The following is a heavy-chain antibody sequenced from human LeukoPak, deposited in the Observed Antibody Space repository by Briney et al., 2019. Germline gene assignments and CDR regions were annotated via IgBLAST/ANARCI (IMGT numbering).Heavy chain of an antibody. D-gene: IGHD3-3*01. V-gene: IGHV3-11*01. CDR2: ISSSGSTI. Sequence: GGSLRLSCAASGFTFSDYYMSWIRQAPGKGLEWVSYISSSGSTIYYADSVEGRFTISRDNAKNSLYLQMNSLRAEDTAVYYCARQFMYYDFWSGYFPYYFDYWGQGTLVTVSS. J-gene: IGHJ4*02. CDR1: GFTFSDYY. CDR3: ARQFMYYDFWSGYFPYYFDY.